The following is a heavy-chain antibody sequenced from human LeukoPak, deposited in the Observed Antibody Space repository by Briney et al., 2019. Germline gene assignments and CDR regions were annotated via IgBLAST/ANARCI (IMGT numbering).Heavy chain of an antibody. D-gene: IGHD2-15*01. CDR3: AVCSGGSCYSGKYFDY. CDR2: IYYSGST. CDR1: GGSISSYY. Sequence: PSETLSLTCTVSGGSISSYYWSWIRQPPGKGLEWIGYIYYSGSTNYNPSLKSRVTISVDTSKNQFSLKLSSVTAADTAVYYCAVCSGGSCYSGKYFDYWGQGTLVTVSS. V-gene: IGHV4-59*01. J-gene: IGHJ4*02.